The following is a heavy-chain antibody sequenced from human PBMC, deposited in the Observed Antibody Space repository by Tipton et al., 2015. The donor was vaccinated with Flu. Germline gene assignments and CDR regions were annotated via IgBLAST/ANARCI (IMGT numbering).Heavy chain of an antibody. V-gene: IGHV1-46*01. CDR3: ARDQQGYYGMDV. CDR2: INPSDGST. J-gene: IGHJ6*02. D-gene: IGHD6-13*01. CDR1: GYTFTSYY. Sequence: QLVQSGAEVKKPGASVKVSCKASGYTFTSYYMHWVRQASGQGLEWMGIINPSDGSTSYAQKFEGRVTMTRDTSTSTVYMELSSLRSEDTAVYYCARDQQGYYGMDVWGQGTTVTVSS.